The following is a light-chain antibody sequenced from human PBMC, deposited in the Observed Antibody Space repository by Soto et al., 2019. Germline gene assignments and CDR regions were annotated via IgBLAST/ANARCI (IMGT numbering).Light chain of an antibody. Sequence: IQLTQSPSSLSASVGDRVTITCRASQGISSYLAWYQQKPGKAPKLLIYAASTLQSGVPSRFSGSGSGTDFTLTISSLQPEDFATYYWQQLNSDPFTFGPGTKVDIK. V-gene: IGKV1-9*01. CDR2: AAS. J-gene: IGKJ3*01. CDR1: QGISSY. CDR3: QQLNSDPFT.